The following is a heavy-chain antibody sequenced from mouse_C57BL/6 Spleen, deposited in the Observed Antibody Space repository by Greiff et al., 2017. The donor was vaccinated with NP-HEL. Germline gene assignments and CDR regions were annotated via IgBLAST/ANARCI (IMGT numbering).Heavy chain of an antibody. D-gene: IGHD1-1*01. V-gene: IGHV1-22*01. Sequence: VQLKESGPELVKPGASVKMSCKASGYTFTDYNMHWVKQSHGKSLEWIGYINPNNGGTSYNQKFKGKATLTVNKSSSTAYMELRSLTSEDSAVYYCAVITTVVGYWGQGTTLTVSS. CDR2: INPNNGGT. CDR1: GYTFTDYN. J-gene: IGHJ2*01. CDR3: AVITTVVGY.